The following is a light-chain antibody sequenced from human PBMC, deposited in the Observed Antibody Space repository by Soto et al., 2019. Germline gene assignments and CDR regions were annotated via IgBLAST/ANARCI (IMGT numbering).Light chain of an antibody. CDR3: QHYNNWPWT. J-gene: IGKJ1*01. CDR2: GAS. Sequence: EIVMTQSPSTLSVSPVERSTLSFTASQSVSSHLAWFRQKPGQAPRLLVYGASTRATGIPVRFSGSGSGTEFTLTISSLQSEDSAVYYCQHYNNWPWTFGQGTKVDI. CDR1: QSVSSH. V-gene: IGKV3-15*01.